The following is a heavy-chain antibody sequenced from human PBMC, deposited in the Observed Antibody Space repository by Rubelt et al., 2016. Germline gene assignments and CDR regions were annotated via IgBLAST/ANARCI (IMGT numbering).Heavy chain of an antibody. V-gene: IGHV3-30*04. CDR3: AKGGNVVVTARLYYFDY. D-gene: IGHD2-21*02. Sequence: QVQLVESGGGVVQPGRSLRLSCAASGFTFSSYAMHWVRQAPGKGLEWVAVISYDGSNKYYADSVKGRFTISRDNSKNTLYLQMNSLRAEDMAVYYCAKGGNVVVTARLYYFDYWGQGTLVTVSS. CDR2: ISYDGSNK. J-gene: IGHJ4*02. CDR1: GFTFSSYA.